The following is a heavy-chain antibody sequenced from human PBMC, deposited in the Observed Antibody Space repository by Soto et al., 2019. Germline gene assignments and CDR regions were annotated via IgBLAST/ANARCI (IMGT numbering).Heavy chain of an antibody. J-gene: IGHJ6*02. CDR3: AKDTMVDTKLAPATNYNYYYGMDV. Sequence: GGSLRLSCAASGFTFDDYTMHWVRQAPGKGLEWVSLIGGDGGSTYYADSVKGRFTISRDNSKNTLYLQMNSLRTEDTALYYCAKDTMVDTKLAPATNYNYYYGMDVWGQGTTVTVSS. CDR2: IGGDGGST. V-gene: IGHV3-43*01. D-gene: IGHD5-18*01. CDR1: GFTFDDYT.